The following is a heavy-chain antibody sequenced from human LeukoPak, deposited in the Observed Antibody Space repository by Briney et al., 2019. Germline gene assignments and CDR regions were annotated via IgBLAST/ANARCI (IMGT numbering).Heavy chain of an antibody. CDR1: GFTFSSYW. J-gene: IGHJ4*02. V-gene: IGHV3-7*01. CDR2: IKQDGSEK. Sequence: GGSLRLSCVDSGFTFSSYWMNWVRQAPGKGLEWVANIKQDGSEKYYVDSVKGRFTISRDNAKNSLYLQMNSLRAEDTAVYYCARDGNYYDSSGYSTYFDYWGQGTLVTVSS. D-gene: IGHD3-22*01. CDR3: ARDGNYYDSSGYSTYFDY.